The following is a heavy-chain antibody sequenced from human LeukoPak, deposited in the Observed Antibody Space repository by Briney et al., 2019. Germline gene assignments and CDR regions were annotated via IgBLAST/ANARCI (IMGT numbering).Heavy chain of an antibody. D-gene: IGHD3-10*01. CDR1: GFALSSNY. J-gene: IGHJ4*02. CDR2: IYSGGST. V-gene: IGHV3-53*01. CDR3: AREMVRGVIDY. Sequence: PGGSLRLSCAASGFALSSNYMRWVRQAPGKGLEWVSVIYSGGSTYYADSVKGRFTISRDNSKNTLYLQMNSLRAEDTAVYYCAREMVRGVIDYWGQGTLVTVSS.